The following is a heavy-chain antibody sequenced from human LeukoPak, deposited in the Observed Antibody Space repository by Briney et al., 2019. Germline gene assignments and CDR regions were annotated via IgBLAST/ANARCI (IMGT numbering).Heavy chain of an antibody. J-gene: IGHJ4*02. V-gene: IGHV1-2*02. CDR1: GYIFIGYY. CDR3: ASCLTKPIRYFDWLEEYYFDY. Sequence: ASVKVSCKASGYIFIGYYMHWVRQAPGQGLEWMGWINPNSGDTNYAQKFQGRVTITADKSMSTAYMELSSLRSEDTAVYYCASCLTKPIRYFDWLEEYYFDYWGQGTLVTVSS. CDR2: INPNSGDT. D-gene: IGHD3-9*01.